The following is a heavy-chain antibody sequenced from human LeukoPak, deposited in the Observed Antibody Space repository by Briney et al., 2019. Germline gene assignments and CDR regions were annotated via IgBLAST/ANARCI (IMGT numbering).Heavy chain of an antibody. Sequence: SETLSLTCTVSGGSISSGAYYWSWIRQHPGKGLEWIGYIYYSGRTYYNPSLKSRVTISLDTSQNHFSLKLTSVTAADTAVYYCARDGNWYYFDFWGQGTLVTVSS. CDR1: GGSISSGAYY. V-gene: IGHV4-31*03. CDR3: ARDGNWYYFDF. CDR2: IYYSGRT. J-gene: IGHJ4*02. D-gene: IGHD1-1*01.